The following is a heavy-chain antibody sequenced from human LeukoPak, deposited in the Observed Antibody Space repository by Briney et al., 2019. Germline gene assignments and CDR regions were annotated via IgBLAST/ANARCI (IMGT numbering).Heavy chain of an antibody. CDR2: IYYTGSA. V-gene: IGHV4-31*03. Sequence: PSETLSLTCTVSGGSINSGDYYWTWIRQHPGKGLEWIGNIYYTGSAYYNPSLKSRVTISVDTSKNHFSLRLYSVTAADTAVYYCARRGQDTPMVYCSYFNYWGQGALVTVSS. D-gene: IGHD5-18*01. CDR3: ARRGQDTPMVYCSYFNY. CDR1: GGSINSGDYY. J-gene: IGHJ4*02.